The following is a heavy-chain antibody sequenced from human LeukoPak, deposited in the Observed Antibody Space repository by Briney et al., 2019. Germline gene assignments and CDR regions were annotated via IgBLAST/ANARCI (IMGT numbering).Heavy chain of an antibody. D-gene: IGHD1-26*01. V-gene: IGHV1-69*04. J-gene: IGHJ4*02. CDR1: GGTFSSYA. CDR3: ARDFRGELPDY. Sequence: SVKVSCKASGGTFSSYAISWVRQAPGQGLEWMGRIIPIFGIANYAQKFQGRVTITANKSTSTAYMELSSLRSEDTAVYYCARDFRGELPDYWGQGTLVTVSS. CDR2: IIPIFGIA.